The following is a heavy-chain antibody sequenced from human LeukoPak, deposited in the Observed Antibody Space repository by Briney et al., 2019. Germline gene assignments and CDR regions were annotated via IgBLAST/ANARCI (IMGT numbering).Heavy chain of an antibody. V-gene: IGHV4-59*01. CDR1: GGSISSYS. D-gene: IGHD5-18*01. CDR3: ARDLGYNYGHTFDY. Sequence: SETLFLTYTVSGGSISSYSWNWIRQPPGKGLEWIGYIYYSGSTNYNPSLKSRVTISVDTSKNQFSLKLTSVTAADTAVYYCARDLGYNYGHTFDYWSQGTLVIVSS. J-gene: IGHJ4*02. CDR2: IYYSGST.